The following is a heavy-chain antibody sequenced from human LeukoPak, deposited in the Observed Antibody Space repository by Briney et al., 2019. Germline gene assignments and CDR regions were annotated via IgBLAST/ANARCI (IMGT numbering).Heavy chain of an antibody. J-gene: IGHJ5*02. CDR2: IFPSGGEI. Sequence: GGSLRLSCAASGFTFGTFAMIWVRQPPGKGLEWVSSIFPSGGEIHYADSVRGRFTISRDNSKSTLSLQMNSLRAEDTAVYYCARDLGQYYDTSDNWFDPWGQGTLVTVSS. V-gene: IGHV3-23*01. D-gene: IGHD3-22*01. CDR3: ARDLGQYYDTSDNWFDP. CDR1: GFTFGTFA.